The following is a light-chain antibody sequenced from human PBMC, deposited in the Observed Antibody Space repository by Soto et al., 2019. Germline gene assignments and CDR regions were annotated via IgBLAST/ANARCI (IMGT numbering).Light chain of an antibody. CDR3: QQSDRTFIT. CDR2: LAS. J-gene: IGKJ5*01. CDR1: HVISNH. V-gene: IGKV1-39*01. Sequence: DIQMTHSQPSLSAPLGDRVTIPSRASHVISNHLSWYQQKPGAAPKLLIYLASSLQSGVPSRFSGSGAGTDFTLTITSLQPDDVATYYCQQSDRTFITFGQGTRLDIK.